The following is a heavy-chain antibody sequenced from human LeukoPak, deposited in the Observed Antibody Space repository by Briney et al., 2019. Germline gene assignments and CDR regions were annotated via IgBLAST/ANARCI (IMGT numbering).Heavy chain of an antibody. CDR1: GFLISNDV. Sequence: GGSLRLSCAASGFLISNDVMTWVRQAPRKGLEWVSAIGADGHSTDYANSVKGRFTISRDNSKNTLYLQMNSLSAEDTALYYCARRVGGTPDYWGRGTLVTVSS. CDR2: IGADGHST. V-gene: IGHV3-23*01. J-gene: IGHJ4*02. CDR3: ARRVGGTPDY. D-gene: IGHD1-26*01.